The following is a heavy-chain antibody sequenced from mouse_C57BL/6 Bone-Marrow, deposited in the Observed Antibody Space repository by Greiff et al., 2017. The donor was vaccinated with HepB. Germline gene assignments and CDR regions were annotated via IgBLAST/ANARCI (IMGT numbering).Heavy chain of an antibody. D-gene: IGHD2-2*01. Sequence: VHVKQSGAELVRPGASVKLSCTASGFNIKDDYMHWVKQRPEQGLEWIGWIDPENGDTEYASKFQGKATITADTSSNTAYLQLSSLTSEDTAVYYCTTLSTMVTTRDYWGQGTTLTVSS. CDR1: GFNIKDDY. J-gene: IGHJ2*01. CDR2: IDPENGDT. CDR3: TTLSTMVTTRDY. V-gene: IGHV14-4*01.